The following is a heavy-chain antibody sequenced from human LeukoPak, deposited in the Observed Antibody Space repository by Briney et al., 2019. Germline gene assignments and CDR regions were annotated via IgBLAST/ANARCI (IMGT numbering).Heavy chain of an antibody. Sequence: PGGSLRLSCAASGFTFSSYSMNWVRQAPGKGLEWVSSISSSSSYVYYADSVKGRFTISRDNAKNSLYLQMNSLRAEDTAVYYCARVVRYYDSSGYSAKAFDYWGQGTLVTVSS. CDR2: ISSSSSYV. CDR1: GFTFSSYS. D-gene: IGHD3-22*01. J-gene: IGHJ4*02. V-gene: IGHV3-21*01. CDR3: ARVVRYYDSSGYSAKAFDY.